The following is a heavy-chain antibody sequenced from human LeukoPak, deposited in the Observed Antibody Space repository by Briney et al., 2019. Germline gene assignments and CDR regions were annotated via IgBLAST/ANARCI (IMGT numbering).Heavy chain of an antibody. CDR1: GYTFTSYD. D-gene: IGHD2/OR15-2a*01. CDR3: ARGKKKRTLSLPLAALGYYYYYMDV. CDR2: KNPNSGNT. V-gene: IGHV1-8*03. J-gene: IGHJ6*03. Sequence: GASVKVSCKASGYTFTSYDINWVRQATGQGLEWMGWKNPNSGNTGYAQKFQGRVTITRNTSISTAYMELSSLRSEDTAVYYCARGKKKRTLSLPLAALGYYYYYMDVWGKGTTVTVSS.